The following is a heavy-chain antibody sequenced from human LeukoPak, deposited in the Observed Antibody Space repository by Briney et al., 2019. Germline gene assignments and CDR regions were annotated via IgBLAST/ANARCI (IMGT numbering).Heavy chain of an antibody. J-gene: IGHJ3*02. Sequence: ASVKVSCKASGYTFIIYDINWVRQATGQGLEWMGWMNPNSGNTGYAQKFQGRVTLTRNTSTSTAYMELSSLRSDDTAVYYCARYYDTSRRAFDIWGQGTMVTVSS. CDR3: ARYYDTSRRAFDI. D-gene: IGHD3-9*01. V-gene: IGHV1-8*03. CDR2: MNPNSGNT. CDR1: GYTFIIYD.